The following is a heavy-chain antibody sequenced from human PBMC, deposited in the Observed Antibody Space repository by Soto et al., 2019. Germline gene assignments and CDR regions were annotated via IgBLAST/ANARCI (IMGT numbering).Heavy chain of an antibody. V-gene: IGHV3-53*01. J-gene: IGHJ6*02. CDR3: ARDSSGYPRYYYYGMDV. CDR2: IYSGGST. CDR1: GFTVSSNY. Sequence: GGSLRLSCAASGFTVSSNYMSWVRQAPGKGLEWVSVIYSGGSTYYADSVKGRFTISRDNSKNTLYLQMNSLRAEDTAVYYCARDSSGYPRYYYYGMDVWGQGTTVTVS. D-gene: IGHD3-22*01.